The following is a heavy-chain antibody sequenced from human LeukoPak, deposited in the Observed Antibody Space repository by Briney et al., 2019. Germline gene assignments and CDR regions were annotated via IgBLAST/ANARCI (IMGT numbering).Heavy chain of an antibody. J-gene: IGHJ4*02. V-gene: IGHV3-23*01. Sequence: PGGSLRLSCSASGFNFNYFAMSWIRQAPGKRLEWVSTIGDSGSGGSYAGSVRGRFTISRDNSKNIVYLKMHSLRVDDSAVYYCSRIKYGGNSGYHFDYWGQGTLVTVSS. D-gene: IGHD4-23*01. CDR3: SRIKYGGNSGYHFDY. CDR1: GFNFNYFA. CDR2: IGDSGSGG.